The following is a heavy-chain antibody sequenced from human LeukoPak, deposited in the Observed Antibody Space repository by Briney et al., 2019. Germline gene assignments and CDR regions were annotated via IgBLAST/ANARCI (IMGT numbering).Heavy chain of an antibody. V-gene: IGHV3-30*04. J-gene: IGHJ4*02. D-gene: IGHD3-9*01. CDR2: ISYDGSNK. Sequence: PGRSLRLSCAASGFTFSSYAMHWVRQAPGKGLEWVAVISYDGSNKYYADSVKGRFTISRDNSKNTLYLQMNSLRAEDTAVYYCARDPTLRYFDWLLKPSLGLPDWGQGTLVTVSS. CDR3: ARDPTLRYFDWLLKPSLGLPD. CDR1: GFTFSSYA.